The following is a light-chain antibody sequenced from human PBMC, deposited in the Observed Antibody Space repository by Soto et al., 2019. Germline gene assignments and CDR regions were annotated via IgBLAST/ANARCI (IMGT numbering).Light chain of an antibody. CDR3: AAWDDSLNGHVV. CDR1: SSNIGRNT. Sequence: QSVLTQPPSASGTPGQRVTISCSGSSSNIGRNTVNWYQQLPGTAPKLLIYGNNQRPSGVPARISGSKSGTSASLAISGLQSEDEADYYCAAWDDSLNGHVVFGGGTQLTVL. V-gene: IGLV1-44*01. CDR2: GNN. J-gene: IGLJ2*01.